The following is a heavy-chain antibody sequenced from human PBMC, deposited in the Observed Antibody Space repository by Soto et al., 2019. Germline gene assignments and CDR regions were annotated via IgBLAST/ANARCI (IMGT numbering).Heavy chain of an antibody. CDR3: AKVGSGYDSYFDY. D-gene: IGHD5-12*01. J-gene: IGHJ4*02. V-gene: IGHV3-23*01. CDR1: GFTFSSYA. CDR2: ISGSGGST. Sequence: EVQLLESGGGLVQPGGSLRLSCAASGFTFSSYAMSWVRQAPGKGLEWVSAISGSGGSTYYADSVKGRFTISRDNSKNTLYLQMNSLRAEDTAVNYCAKVGSGYDSYFDYWGQGTLVTVSS.